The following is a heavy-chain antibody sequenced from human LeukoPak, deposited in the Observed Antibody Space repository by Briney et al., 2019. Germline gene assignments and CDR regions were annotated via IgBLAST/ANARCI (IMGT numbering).Heavy chain of an antibody. D-gene: IGHD1-1*01. Sequence: KASETLSLTCAVFGGSFSGFYCSWNRQSPGKGLEWIGEINHRGSTTYNPSLKSRVTISVDTSKKEVSLKVSSVTAADTAVYYCARGLTGTTVTGRDYYYGMDVWGQGTTVTVSS. V-gene: IGHV4-34*01. CDR1: GGSFSGFY. CDR2: INHRGST. CDR3: ARGLTGTTVTGRDYYYGMDV. J-gene: IGHJ6*02.